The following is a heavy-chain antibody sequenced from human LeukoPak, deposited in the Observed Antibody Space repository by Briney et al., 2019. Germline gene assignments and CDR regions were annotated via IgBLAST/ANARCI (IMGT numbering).Heavy chain of an antibody. D-gene: IGHD5-24*01. CDR3: AKGDGYNFY. J-gene: IGHJ4*02. CDR2: VYYSGST. Sequence: SETLSLTCTVSGGSMSGFCWSWIRQPPGKGLEWIGYVYYSGSTNYNPSLKSRVTISVDTSKSQFSLNLSSVTAADTAVYYCAKGDGYNFYWGQGTLVTVSS. CDR1: GGSMSGFC. V-gene: IGHV4-59*01.